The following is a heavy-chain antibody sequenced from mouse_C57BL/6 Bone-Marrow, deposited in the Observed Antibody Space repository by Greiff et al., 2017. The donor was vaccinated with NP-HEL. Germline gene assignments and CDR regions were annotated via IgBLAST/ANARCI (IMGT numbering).Heavy chain of an antibody. CDR2: IDPETGGT. CDR3: TRDDYDVGAWFAY. V-gene: IGHV1-15*01. Sequence: QVQLQQSGAELVRPGASVTLSCKASGYTFTDYEMHWVKQTPVHGLEWIGAIDPETGGTAYNQKFKGKAILTADKSSSAAYMELRSLTSEDSAVYYCTRDDYDVGAWFAYWGQGTLVTGSA. CDR1: GYTFTDYE. D-gene: IGHD2-4*01. J-gene: IGHJ3*01.